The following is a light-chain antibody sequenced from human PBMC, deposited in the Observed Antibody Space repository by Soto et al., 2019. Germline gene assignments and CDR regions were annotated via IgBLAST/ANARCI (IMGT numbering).Light chain of an antibody. Sequence: SHLTLTPATLSRSVGHSLTLTYPSSQTTSSWLAWYQQKPGKAPKLLIYGASNLTSGIPDRFSGSGSGTEFTLTISSLQPEDVATYYCQHFYIYPQAFGQGTKVDIK. J-gene: IGKJ1*01. CDR3: QHFYIYPQA. CDR1: QTTSSW. CDR2: GAS. V-gene: IGKV1-5*03.